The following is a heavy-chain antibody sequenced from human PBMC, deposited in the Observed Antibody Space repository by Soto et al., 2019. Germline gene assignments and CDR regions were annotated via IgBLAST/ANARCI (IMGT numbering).Heavy chain of an antibody. V-gene: IGHV1-8*01. D-gene: IGHD2-15*01. CDR2: MNPNSGNT. CDR1: GYTFTSYD. J-gene: IGHJ6*02. CDR3: AVVVVAATWTHYYYGMDV. Sequence: QVQLVQSGAEVKKPGASVKVSCKASGYTFTSYDINWVRQATGQGLEWMGWMNPNSGNTGYAQKFQGRVTMTRNTSISTAYMDLSSLRSEDTAVYYCAVVVVAATWTHYYYGMDVWGQGTTVTVSS.